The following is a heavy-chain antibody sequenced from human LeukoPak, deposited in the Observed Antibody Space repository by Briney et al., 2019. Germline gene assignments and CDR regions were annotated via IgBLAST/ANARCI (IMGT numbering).Heavy chain of an antibody. J-gene: IGHJ6*03. Sequence: PSETLSLTCTVSGDSISSGTYFWGWIRQPPGKGLEWIASMSHTGSTYYNPSLKSRVTISEDTSKNQFSLKLSSVTAADTAVYYCARDLYVYMDVWGKGTTVTVSS. CDR3: ARDLYVYMDV. CDR2: MSHTGST. CDR1: GDSISSGTYF. V-gene: IGHV4-39*07. D-gene: IGHD3-16*01.